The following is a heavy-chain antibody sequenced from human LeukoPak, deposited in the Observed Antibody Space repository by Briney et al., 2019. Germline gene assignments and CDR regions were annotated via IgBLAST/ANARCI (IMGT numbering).Heavy chain of an antibody. CDR1: GDSVSSNSAA. CDR2: TSYRSKWYN. Sequence: SQALSLTCALSGDSVSSNSAAWNWIRQSPSRGLEWLGRTSYRSKWYNDYAVSVKSRITISPDTSKNQFSLQLKSVTPEDTAVYYCARDYVVVPAAMARGYYYGMDVWGQGTTVTVSS. CDR3: ARDYVVVPAAMARGYYYGMDV. V-gene: IGHV6-1*01. J-gene: IGHJ6*02. D-gene: IGHD2-2*01.